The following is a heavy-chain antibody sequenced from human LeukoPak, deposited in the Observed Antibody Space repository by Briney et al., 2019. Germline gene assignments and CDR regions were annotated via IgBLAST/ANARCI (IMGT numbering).Heavy chain of an antibody. D-gene: IGHD2-21*01. J-gene: IGHJ6*03. CDR3: ARGRCCCTPCFSDYYMDL. Sequence: RGCLRLSCAASGFTFSDYSMSWVRQAPGKGLEWLSYISGSDSAMYYADSVRGRITISRDNAKKSLFLQLDSLRAEDAAVYYCARGRCCCTPCFSDYYMDLWGSGTTV. V-gene: IGHV3-11*04. CDR2: ISGSDSAM. CDR1: GFTFSDYS.